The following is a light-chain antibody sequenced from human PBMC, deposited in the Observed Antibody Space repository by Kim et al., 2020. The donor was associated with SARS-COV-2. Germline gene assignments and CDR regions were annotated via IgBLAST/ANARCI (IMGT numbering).Light chain of an antibody. CDR3: HQRSNWPPLT. CDR2: DAS. J-gene: IGKJ4*01. Sequence: SPGERAPLSCRASQSVSSYLASYQQQPGQAPRLLIYDASNSATGIPARFSGSGSGTDFTLTISSLEPEDFAVYYCHQRSNWPPLTFGGGTKVDIK. CDR1: QSVSSY. V-gene: IGKV3-11*01.